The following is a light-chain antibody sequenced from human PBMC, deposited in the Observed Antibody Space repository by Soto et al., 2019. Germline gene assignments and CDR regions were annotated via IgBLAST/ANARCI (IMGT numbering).Light chain of an antibody. J-gene: IGKJ1*01. V-gene: IGKV3-20*01. CDR1: QSVGTRL. CDR3: QQYGSSPTWT. CDR2: GAS. Sequence: EILLTQSPDTLSLSPGERATLSCRAAQSVGTRLAWYQHKTGQAPRLLISGASSRATGIPDRFTGSGSETSFTLTISRLEPEDSAVYYCQQYGSSPTWTFGQGTKVDIK.